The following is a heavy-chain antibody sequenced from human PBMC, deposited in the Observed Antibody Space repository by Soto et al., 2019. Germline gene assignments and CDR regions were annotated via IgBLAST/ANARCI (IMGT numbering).Heavy chain of an antibody. Sequence: SETLSLTCAVSGGSISSCGYSWSWHRQPPGKGLEWIGNIHSSGSTNYNPSLESRVTISVDTSKSQCSLKMNSVTAADTAVYYCARGSGWLTDYWGQGTQVTVSS. CDR1: GGSISSCGYS. V-gene: IGHV4-30-4*07. J-gene: IGHJ4*02. D-gene: IGHD6-19*01. CDR2: IHSSGST. CDR3: ARGSGWLTDY.